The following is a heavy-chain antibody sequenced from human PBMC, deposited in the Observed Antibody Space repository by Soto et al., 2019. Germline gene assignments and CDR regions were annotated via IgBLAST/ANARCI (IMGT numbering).Heavy chain of an antibody. Sequence: GGSLRLSCAASGFTFSSYGMHWVRQAPGKGLEWVAVISYDGSNKYYADSVKGRFTISRDNSKNTLYLQMNSLRAEDTAVYYCAKVAGGGYDSSYYYYVDVWGKGTAVTVSS. CDR1: GFTFSSYG. V-gene: IGHV3-30*18. J-gene: IGHJ6*03. D-gene: IGHD5-12*01. CDR2: ISYDGSNK. CDR3: AKVAGGGYDSSYYYYVDV.